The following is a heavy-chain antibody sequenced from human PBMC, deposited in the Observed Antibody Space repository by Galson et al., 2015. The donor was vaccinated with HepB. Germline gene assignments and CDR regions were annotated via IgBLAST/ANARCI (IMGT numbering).Heavy chain of an antibody. Sequence: SVKVSCKASGYTFNDYYIHWVRQVPGQGLEWMGWINPNSGGTNYAQKFQGRVTMTRDTSISTAYMELSSLGSDDTAVYYCASAACTYTTSCSPDFPWGQGTLVTVSS. CDR3: ASAACTYTTSCSPDFP. V-gene: IGHV1-2*02. J-gene: IGHJ5*02. CDR2: INPNSGGT. D-gene: IGHD3-16*01. CDR1: GYTFNDYY.